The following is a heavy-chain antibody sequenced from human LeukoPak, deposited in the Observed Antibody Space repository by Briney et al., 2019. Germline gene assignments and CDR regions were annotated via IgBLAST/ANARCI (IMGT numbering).Heavy chain of an antibody. Sequence: GGSLRLSCAASGFTFSSYSMNWVRQAPGKGLEWVSSISSSSSYIYYAASVKGRFTISRDNAKNSLYLQMNSLRAEDTAVYYCARGSQQLVGFDYWGQGTLVTVSS. D-gene: IGHD6-13*01. CDR2: ISSSSSYI. V-gene: IGHV3-21*01. CDR1: GFTFSSYS. CDR3: ARGSQQLVGFDY. J-gene: IGHJ4*02.